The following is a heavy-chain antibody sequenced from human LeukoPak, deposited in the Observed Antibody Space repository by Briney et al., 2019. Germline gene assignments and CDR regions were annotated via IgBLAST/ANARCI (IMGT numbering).Heavy chain of an antibody. CDR3: ARDQGVTAFDY. D-gene: IGHD2-21*02. CDR1: GYTFTGYY. J-gene: IGHJ4*02. Sequence: ASVKVSCKASGYTFTGYYIHWVRQAPGHGLEWMGWINPNGGGTNYAQKLQGRVTMTTDTSTSTAYMELRSLRSDDTAVYYCARDQGVTAFDYWGQGTLVTISS. V-gene: IGHV1-2*02. CDR2: INPNGGGT.